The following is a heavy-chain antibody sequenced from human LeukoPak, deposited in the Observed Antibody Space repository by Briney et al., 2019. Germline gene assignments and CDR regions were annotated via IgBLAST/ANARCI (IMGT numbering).Heavy chain of an antibody. J-gene: IGHJ4*02. Sequence: GGSLRLSCAASGFTFSSYGMHWVRQAPGKGLEWVAVIWYDGSNKYYADSVKGRFTISRDNSKNTLYLQMNSLRAEDTAVYYCAKDRSYGSGSYVPDYWGQGTLVTVSS. D-gene: IGHD3-10*01. CDR2: IWYDGSNK. CDR3: AKDRSYGSGSYVPDY. V-gene: IGHV3-30*02. CDR1: GFTFSSYG.